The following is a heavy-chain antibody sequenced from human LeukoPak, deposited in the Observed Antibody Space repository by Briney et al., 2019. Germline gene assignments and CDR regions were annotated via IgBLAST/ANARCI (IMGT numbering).Heavy chain of an antibody. CDR2: IYYTET. Sequence: SETLSLTCTVSGGSVSNYYWSWIRQSPGKGLEWIGYIYYTETSYNPSLKSRVTISADTSKNQFSLKLYSVTAADTAVYYCARVRSGYSYGLNWFDPWGQGTLVTVSS. CDR1: GGSVSNYY. D-gene: IGHD5-18*01. V-gene: IGHV4-59*02. CDR3: ARVRSGYSYGLNWFDP. J-gene: IGHJ5*02.